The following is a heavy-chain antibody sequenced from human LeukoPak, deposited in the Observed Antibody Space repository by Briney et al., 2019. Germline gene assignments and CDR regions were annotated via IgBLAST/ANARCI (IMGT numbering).Heavy chain of an antibody. CDR2: ISYDGSHK. J-gene: IGHJ4*02. D-gene: IGHD5-24*01. V-gene: IGHV3-30*18. Sequence: PGGSLRLSCAASGFTFSSYGMHWVRQAPGKGLVWVALISYDGSHKYYADSVKGRFTISRDNSKNTLYLQMSGLGPEDTAVYFCAKDRAAERLQLLEAPDYWGQGTLVTVSS. CDR1: GFTFSSYG. CDR3: AKDRAAERLQLLEAPDY.